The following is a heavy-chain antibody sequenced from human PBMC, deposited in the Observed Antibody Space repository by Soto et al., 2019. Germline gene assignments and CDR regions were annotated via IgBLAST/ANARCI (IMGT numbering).Heavy chain of an antibody. CDR1: GFTFHSHA. V-gene: IGHV3-23*01. J-gene: IGHJ4*02. CDR3: TKAFIAVAVPDY. D-gene: IGHD6-19*01. CDR2: ITGNGLNS. Sequence: EVQVLQSGGGLVQPGGSLRLSCAASGFTFHSHAMSWVRLAPGKGLEWISSITGNGLNSYYANSVKGRFTISRDNSKNTVYLQMNGLGAEDMAVYYCTKAFIAVAVPDYWGQGTLVTVSS.